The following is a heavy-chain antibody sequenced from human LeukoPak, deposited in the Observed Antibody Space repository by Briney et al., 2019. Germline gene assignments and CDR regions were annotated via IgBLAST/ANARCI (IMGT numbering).Heavy chain of an antibody. Sequence: GGSLRLSCAASGFTVSSNYMSWVRQAPGKGLEWVSVIYSGGSTYYADSVKGRFTISRDNSKNTLYLQMNSLRAEDTAVYYCARGSYYYDSSAAEQAFDIWGQGTMVTVSS. D-gene: IGHD3-22*01. V-gene: IGHV3-53*01. CDR2: IYSGGST. CDR1: GFTVSSNY. CDR3: ARGSYYYDSSAAEQAFDI. J-gene: IGHJ3*02.